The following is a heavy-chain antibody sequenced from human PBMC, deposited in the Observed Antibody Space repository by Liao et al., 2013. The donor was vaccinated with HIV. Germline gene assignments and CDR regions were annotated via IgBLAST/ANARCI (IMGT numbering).Heavy chain of an antibody. CDR3: AREWKYYYGSGRYAHYYYYYMDV. J-gene: IGHJ6*03. CDR1: GASISSGNYY. Sequence: QVQLQESGPGLVKPSQTLSLTCTVSGASISSGNYYWSWVRQPAGKGLEWIGRIYTNGNTNYNPSLKSRVTISLDTSKNQFSLKLTSVTAADTAVYYCAREWKYYYGSGRYAHYYYYYMDVWDKGTDGHRLI. CDR2: IYTNGNT. V-gene: IGHV4-61*02. D-gene: IGHD3-10*01.